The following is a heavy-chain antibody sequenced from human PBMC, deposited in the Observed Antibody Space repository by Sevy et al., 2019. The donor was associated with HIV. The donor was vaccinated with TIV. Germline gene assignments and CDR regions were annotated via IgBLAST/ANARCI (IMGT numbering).Heavy chain of an antibody. V-gene: IGHV4-59*01. CDR2: IYYSGST. CDR1: GGSISSYY. Sequence: SETLSLTCTVSGGSISSYYWSWIRQPPGKGLEWIGYIYYSGSTNYNPSLKSRVTISVDTSKNQFSLKLSSVTAADTAVYYCARTYYYDSSGYYSSYFDYWGQGTLVTVSS. D-gene: IGHD3-22*01. CDR3: ARTYYYDSSGYYSSYFDY. J-gene: IGHJ4*02.